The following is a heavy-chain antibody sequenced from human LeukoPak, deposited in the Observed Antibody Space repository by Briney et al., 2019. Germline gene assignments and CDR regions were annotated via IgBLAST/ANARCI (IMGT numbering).Heavy chain of an antibody. CDR3: ARTNSKKAYYYYYMDV. CDR2: INHSGST. V-gene: IGHV4-34*01. D-gene: IGHD4-11*01. Sequence: SEPLSLTCAVYGGSFSGYYWSWIRQPPGKGLEWIGEINHSGSTNYNPSLKSRVTISVDTSKNQFSLKLSSVTAADTAVYYCARTNSKKAYYYYYMDVWGKGTTVTVSS. J-gene: IGHJ6*03. CDR1: GGSFSGYY.